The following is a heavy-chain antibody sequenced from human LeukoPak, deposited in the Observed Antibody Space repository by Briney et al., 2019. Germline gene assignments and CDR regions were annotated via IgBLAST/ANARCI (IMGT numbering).Heavy chain of an antibody. Sequence: QPGGSLRLSCAASGFTFSSYWMSWVRQAPGKGLEWVANIKQDESEKYYVDSVKGRFTISRDNAKNSLYLQMNSLRAEDTAVYYCARDIGSAADYYYYGMDVWGQGTTVTVSS. V-gene: IGHV3-7*01. J-gene: IGHJ6*02. D-gene: IGHD5/OR15-5a*01. CDR3: ARDIGSAADYYYYGMDV. CDR2: IKQDESEK. CDR1: GFTFSSYW.